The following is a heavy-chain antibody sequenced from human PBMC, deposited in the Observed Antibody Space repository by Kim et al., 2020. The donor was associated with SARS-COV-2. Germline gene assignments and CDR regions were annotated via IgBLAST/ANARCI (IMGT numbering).Heavy chain of an antibody. CDR3: ARDLYSRLQGHTYYS. CDR1: GFTFSSYA. J-gene: IGHJ6*01. CDR2: ISYDGSNK. D-gene: IGHD2-15*01. V-gene: IGHV3-30-3*01. Sequence: GGSLRLSCAASGFTFSSYAMHWVRQAPGKGLEWVAVISYDGSNKYYADSVKGRFTISRDNSKNTLYLQMNSLRAEDTALYYCARDLYSRLQGHTYYS.